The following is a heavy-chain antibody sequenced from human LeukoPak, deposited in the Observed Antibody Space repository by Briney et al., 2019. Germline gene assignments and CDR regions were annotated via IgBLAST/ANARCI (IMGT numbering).Heavy chain of an antibody. CDR3: ARRSGSGYYYFDY. J-gene: IGHJ4*02. D-gene: IGHD3-10*01. CDR2: IYHSGST. V-gene: IGHV4-38-2*01. Sequence: KPSETLSLTCAVSGYSISSGYYWGWIRRPPGKGLEWIGSIYHSGSTYYNPSLKSRVTISVDTSKNQFSLKLNSVTAADTAVYYCARRSGSGYYYFDYWGQGTLVTVSS. CDR1: GYSISSGYY.